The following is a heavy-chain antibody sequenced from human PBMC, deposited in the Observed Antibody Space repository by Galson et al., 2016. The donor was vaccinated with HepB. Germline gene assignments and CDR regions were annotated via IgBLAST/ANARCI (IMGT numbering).Heavy chain of an antibody. CDR2: IDDRSRTT. CDR3: AALVLRPPTDY. CDR1: GFTFSIYE. V-gene: IGHV3-48*03. J-gene: IGHJ4*02. D-gene: IGHD3-3*01. Sequence: SLRLSCAASGFTFSIYEMNWVRLAPGKGPEWISYIDDRSRTTLYADSVRGRFTISRDNAKNSLFLQMNNLRVEDTAVYYCAALVLRPPTDYWGRGTPVTFSS.